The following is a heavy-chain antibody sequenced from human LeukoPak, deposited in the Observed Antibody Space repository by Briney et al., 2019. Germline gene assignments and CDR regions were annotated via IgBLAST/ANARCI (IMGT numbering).Heavy chain of an antibody. CDR1: GFTFSSYS. CDR3: ASGSGAKDYYDSSGSYAFDI. Sequence: GGSLRLFCAASGFTFSSYSMNWVRQAPGKGLEWVSSISSSSSYIYYADSVKGRFTISRDNAKNSLYLQMNSLRAEDTAVYYCASGSGAKDYYDSSGSYAFDIWGQGTMVTVSS. J-gene: IGHJ3*02. D-gene: IGHD3-22*01. V-gene: IGHV3-21*01. CDR2: ISSSSSYI.